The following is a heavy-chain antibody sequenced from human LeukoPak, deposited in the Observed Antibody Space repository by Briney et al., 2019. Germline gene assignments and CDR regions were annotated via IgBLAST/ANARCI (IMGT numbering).Heavy chain of an antibody. CDR1: GFTFSSYW. V-gene: IGHV3-7*01. CDR2: IKQDGSGK. J-gene: IGHJ6*03. D-gene: IGHD1-26*01. Sequence: GGSLRLSCAASGFTFSSYWMSWVRQAPGKGLEWVANIKQDGSGKYYVDSVKGRFTISRDNAKNSLYLQMNSLRAEDTAVYYCARVGATYYYYYMEVWAKGPRSPSP. CDR3: ARVGATYYYYYMEV.